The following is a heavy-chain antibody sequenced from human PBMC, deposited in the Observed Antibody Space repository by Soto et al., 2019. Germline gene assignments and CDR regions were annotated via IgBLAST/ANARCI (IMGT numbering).Heavy chain of an antibody. J-gene: IGHJ3*02. V-gene: IGHV3-21*01. Sequence: GGSLRLSCAASGFTFSSYSMNWVRQAPGKGLEWVSSISSSSSYIYYADSVKGRFTISRDNAKNSLYLQMNSLRAEDTAVYYCARLPVQYCGGDCYAVDAFDIWGQGTMVTVS. CDR1: GFTFSSYS. D-gene: IGHD2-21*02. CDR2: ISSSSSYI. CDR3: ARLPVQYCGGDCYAVDAFDI.